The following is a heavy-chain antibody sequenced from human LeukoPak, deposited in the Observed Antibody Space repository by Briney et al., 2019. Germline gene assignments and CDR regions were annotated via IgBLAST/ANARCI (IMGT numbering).Heavy chain of an antibody. CDR2: IIPILGIA. D-gene: IGHD2-2*01. Sequence: GASVKVSCKASGGTFSSYAISWVRQAPGQGLEWMGRIIPILGIANYAQKFQGRVTITADKSTSTAYMELSSLRSEDTAVYYCARKGYCSSTSCCALDSEGMDVWGQGTTVTVSS. CDR3: ARKGYCSSTSCCALDSEGMDV. J-gene: IGHJ6*02. CDR1: GGTFSSYA. V-gene: IGHV1-69*04.